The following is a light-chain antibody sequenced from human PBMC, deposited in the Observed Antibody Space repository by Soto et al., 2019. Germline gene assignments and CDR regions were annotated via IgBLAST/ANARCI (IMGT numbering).Light chain of an antibody. Sequence: EIVLTQSPATLSLSPGERATLSCRASQSVSSSLAWYQQKPGQPPRLLIYDASKRATGIPARFSGSGSGTDFILTISSLEPEDFAVYYCQQRTNWPPMYTFGQGTKLDIK. CDR1: QSVSSS. V-gene: IGKV3-11*01. CDR2: DAS. J-gene: IGKJ2*01. CDR3: QQRTNWPPMYT.